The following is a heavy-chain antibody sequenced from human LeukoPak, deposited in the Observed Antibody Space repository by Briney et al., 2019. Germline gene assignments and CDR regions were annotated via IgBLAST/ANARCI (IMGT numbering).Heavy chain of an antibody. D-gene: IGHD3-3*01. V-gene: IGHV1-24*01. J-gene: IGHJ6*03. Sequence: ASVNVSRTLSGYSLTELSMHWGRKGPGKGLERKGGFDPEDGETIYAQKVQGKVTMTEDTSTDTAYMELSSLRSEDTAVYYCATSQYYDLTMDVWGKGTTVTISS. CDR3: ATSQYYDLTMDV. CDR1: GYSLTELS. CDR2: FDPEDGET.